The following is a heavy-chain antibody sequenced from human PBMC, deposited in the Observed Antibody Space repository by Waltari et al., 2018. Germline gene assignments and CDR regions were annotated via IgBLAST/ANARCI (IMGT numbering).Heavy chain of an antibody. J-gene: IGHJ4*02. V-gene: IGHV4-4*02. D-gene: IGHD6-13*01. CDR3: ARGGPYSSSWYTPFDY. CDR2: IYHRGST. CDR1: GGSISRSNW. Sequence: QVQLQESGPGLVKPSGTLSLTCAVSGGSISRSNWWSWVRQPPGKGLEWIGGIYHRGSTNYNPALKSRVSISVDKSKNQFSLKLSSLRSEDTAVYYWARGGPYSSSWYTPFDYWGQGTLVTVSS.